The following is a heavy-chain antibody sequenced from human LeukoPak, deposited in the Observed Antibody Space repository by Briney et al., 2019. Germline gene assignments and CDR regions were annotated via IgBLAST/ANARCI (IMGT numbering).Heavy chain of an antibody. D-gene: IGHD3-10*01. Sequence: SGTLSLTCTVSGYTIFSSSSYWGWLPQPPGKGLEWIISIYYSGSTHYNPSLKSRVTISVDTSNNQFLLRLASLSAADTAVYYCAKGRSITVVRGGHGTEENNLFDPWGQGTLVTVSS. CDR2: IYYSGST. CDR3: AKGRSITVVRGGHGTEENNLFDP. V-gene: IGHV4-39*01. J-gene: IGHJ5*02. CDR1: GYTIFSSSSY.